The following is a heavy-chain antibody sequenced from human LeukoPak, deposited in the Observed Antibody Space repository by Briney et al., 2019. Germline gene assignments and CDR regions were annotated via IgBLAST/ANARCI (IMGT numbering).Heavy chain of an antibody. CDR1: GFTLTNFD. Sequence: AGGSLRLSCAASGFTLTNFDMTWVRQAPGKGLEWVSTISKSGGATNYADSVKGRFTISRDNSKNTLYLQMNSLRAEDTAVYYCAKAGSSGSYYFPAGSDYWGQGTLVTVSS. CDR2: ISKSGGAT. V-gene: IGHV3-23*01. J-gene: IGHJ4*02. CDR3: AKAGSSGSYYFPAGSDY. D-gene: IGHD1-26*01.